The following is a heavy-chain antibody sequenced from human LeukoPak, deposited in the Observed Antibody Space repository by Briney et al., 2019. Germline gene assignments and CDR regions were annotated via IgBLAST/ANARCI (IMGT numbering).Heavy chain of an antibody. D-gene: IGHD3-10*01. V-gene: IGHV4-38-2*01. J-gene: IGHJ4*02. CDR2: ISHSGTT. CDR3: ARGYYGSGSYYKGNYFDY. Sequence: PSETLSLTCAVSRYSISSGYNWGWIRQSPGKGLEWIGSISHSGTTYYNPSLKSRVTISADTSKNEFSLNLSSVTAADTALYYCARGYYGSGSYYKGNYFDYWGQGTLVTVSS. CDR1: RYSISSGYN.